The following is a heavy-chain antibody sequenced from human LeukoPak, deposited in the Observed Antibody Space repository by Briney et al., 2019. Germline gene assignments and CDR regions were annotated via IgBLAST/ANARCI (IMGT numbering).Heavy chain of an antibody. D-gene: IGHD3/OR15-3a*01. CDR1: GFIFTNAW. J-gene: IGHJ3*01. Sequence: GGSLRLSCAASGFIFTNAWMTWVRQAPGKGLEGVATITQDGSTKYYVDSVKGRFTISRDNTRNSLYLQMNTLRAEDTAVYYCTDPDWGWGQGTMVTVSS. CDR3: TDPDWG. V-gene: IGHV3-7*01. CDR2: ITQDGSTK.